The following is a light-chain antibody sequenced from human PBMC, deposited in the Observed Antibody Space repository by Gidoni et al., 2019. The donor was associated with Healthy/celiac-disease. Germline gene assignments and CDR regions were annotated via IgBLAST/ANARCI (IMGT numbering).Light chain of an antibody. J-gene: IGKJ2*02. CDR2: AAS. CDR1: QSISSY. V-gene: IGKV1-39*01. Sequence: DIQMTQSPSSLSASVGDRVTITCRASQSISSYLNWYQQKPGKAPKLLIYAASSLQSGVPSRFSGSGSGTDFTLTISSLQPEDFATYYCQQSYSTPPWTFXQXTKLXTK. CDR3: QQSYSTPPWT.